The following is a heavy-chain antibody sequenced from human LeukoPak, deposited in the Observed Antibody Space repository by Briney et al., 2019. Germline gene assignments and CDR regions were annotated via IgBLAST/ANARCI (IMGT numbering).Heavy chain of an antibody. J-gene: IGHJ4*02. CDR1: GFSVSNTY. Sequence: GGSLRLSCAASGFSVSNTYMSWVRQAPGKGLESVSLISSGGGTYYADSVKGRFTISRDNSKNALYLQMNSLRGEDTAVYYCAKYLLPTTPYFDYWGQGTLVTVSS. CDR3: AKYLLPTTPYFDY. V-gene: IGHV3-53*01. CDR2: ISSGGGT. D-gene: IGHD4/OR15-4a*01.